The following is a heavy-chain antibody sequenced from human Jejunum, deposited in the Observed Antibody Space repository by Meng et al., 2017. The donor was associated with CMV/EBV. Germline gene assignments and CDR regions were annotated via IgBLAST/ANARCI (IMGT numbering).Heavy chain of an antibody. CDR3: ARNDVATTATGAAFDI. V-gene: IGHV4-39*07. CDR2: MYYSGGT. CDR1: GGSISTKTYS. J-gene: IGHJ3*02. D-gene: IGHD1-1*01. Sequence: LQETARGLVKPAATLPLPVTVSGGSISTKTYSWGWTRQPPGKGLEWIASMYYSGGTYYNPSPKSRVTISVDTSKNQFFLKVTSVTAADTAMYYCARNDVATTATGAAFDIWGQGTMVTVSS.